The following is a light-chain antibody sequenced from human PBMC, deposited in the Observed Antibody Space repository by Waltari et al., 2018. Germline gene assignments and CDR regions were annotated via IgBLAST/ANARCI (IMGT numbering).Light chain of an antibody. CDR1: SSNIGNNY. J-gene: IGLJ3*02. CDR3: GTWDSSLHSGV. CDR2: EKK. V-gene: IGLV1-51*02. Sequence: QSVLTQPPSVSAAPGQKVTISCSGSSSNIGNNYVSWYQQLPGTAPKLLISEKKQRPSGIPARFSGSKSGTSATLGITGLQTGDEADYYCGTWDSSLHSGVFGGGTKLTVL.